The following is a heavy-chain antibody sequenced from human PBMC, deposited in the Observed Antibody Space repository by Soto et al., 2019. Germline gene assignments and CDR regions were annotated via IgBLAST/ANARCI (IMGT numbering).Heavy chain of an antibody. CDR3: ARASIPGAY. Sequence: EVQLVESGGGLVQPGGSLRLSCAASGFTFSNYWMHWVRQAPVKGLVWVSRINGDGSNIRYADSVKGRFTISRDNAKNTLYRQMNSLRGEDTAVYYCARASIPGAYWGQGILVTVSS. J-gene: IGHJ4*02. CDR1: GFTFSNYW. V-gene: IGHV3-74*01. CDR2: INGDGSNI.